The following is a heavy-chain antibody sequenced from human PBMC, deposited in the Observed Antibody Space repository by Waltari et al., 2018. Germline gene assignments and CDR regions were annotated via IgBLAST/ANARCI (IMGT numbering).Heavy chain of an antibody. CDR3: ARLSPPMWVRGVKGGYYFDY. V-gene: IGHV4-39*07. CDR1: GDSVINSNYS. Sequence: QLQLLESGPGLVKPSETLSLTCTVSGDSVINSNYSWGWIRQPPGKGLEWIGNIYYRGRSSYNPSLKSRVIISVDTSKNQFSVRLTSVTAADTAVFYCARLSPPMWVRGVKGGYYFDYWGPGTLVTVSS. J-gene: IGHJ4*02. D-gene: IGHD3-10*01. CDR2: IYYRGRS.